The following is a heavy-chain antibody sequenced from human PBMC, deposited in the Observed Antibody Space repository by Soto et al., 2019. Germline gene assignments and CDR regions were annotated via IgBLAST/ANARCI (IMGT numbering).Heavy chain of an antibody. CDR2: IYWDDEN. V-gene: IGHV2-5*02. D-gene: IGHD3-3*01. J-gene: IGHJ4*02. Sequence: QITLKESGPTLVKPTQTLTLTCTFSGFSLTTSGLGLGWIRQPPGKALEWLALIYWDDENRYSPSLKNRLTITKDTSKNQVVLTMTNMDPVDTATYYCVRRGLGDFGDYWGQGTLVTVSS. CDR1: GFSLTTSGLG. CDR3: VRRGLGDFGDY.